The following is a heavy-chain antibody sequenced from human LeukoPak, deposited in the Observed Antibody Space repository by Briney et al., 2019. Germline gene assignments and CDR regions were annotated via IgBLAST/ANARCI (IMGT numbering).Heavy chain of an antibody. CDR1: GGSISNGDYY. Sequence: SETLSLTCTVSGGSISNGDYYWGWIRQPPGKGLEWIGSIYYSGSTYYNPSLKSRVTISVDTSKNQFSLKLSSVTAADTAVYYCAREIAVAVFVSGLFDYWGQGTLVTVSS. CDR2: IYYSGST. D-gene: IGHD6-19*01. CDR3: AREIAVAVFVSGLFDY. V-gene: IGHV4-39*07. J-gene: IGHJ4*02.